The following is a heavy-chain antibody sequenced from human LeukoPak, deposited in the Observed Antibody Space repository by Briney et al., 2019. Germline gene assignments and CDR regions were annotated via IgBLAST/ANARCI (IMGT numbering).Heavy chain of an antibody. CDR1: GFSFGSFI. D-gene: IGHD6-6*01. Sequence: GGSLRLSCAASGFSFGSFIMNWVRQAPGKGLEWVSSTSSSSSYIYYADSVKGRFTIPRDNAKNSLYLQMNSLRAEDTAVYYCARKIAGRRFDAFDIWGQGTMVTVSS. CDR2: TSSSSSYI. J-gene: IGHJ3*02. V-gene: IGHV3-21*01. CDR3: ARKIAGRRFDAFDI.